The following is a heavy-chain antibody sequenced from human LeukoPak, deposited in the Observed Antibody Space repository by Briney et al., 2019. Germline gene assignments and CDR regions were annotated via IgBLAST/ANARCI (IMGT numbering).Heavy chain of an antibody. D-gene: IGHD5-18*01. CDR3: ARATGGMVKGKKGGNWFDP. Sequence: SETLSLTCTVSGGSIGSGSYYWSWIRQPAGKGLEWIGRIYTSGSTNYNPSLKSRVTISVDTSKNQFSLKLSSVNAAARAVYSCARATGGMVKGKKGGNWFDPWGQGTLVTVSS. CDR2: IYTSGST. V-gene: IGHV4-61*02. CDR1: GGSIGSGSYY. J-gene: IGHJ5*02.